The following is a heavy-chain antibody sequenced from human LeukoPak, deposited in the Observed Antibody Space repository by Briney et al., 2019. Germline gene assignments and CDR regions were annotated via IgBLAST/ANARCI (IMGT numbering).Heavy chain of an antibody. CDR2: IYYSGST. D-gene: IGHD2-15*01. V-gene: IGHV4-4*08. CDR1: GVTISSNY. J-gene: IGHJ4*02. Sequence: PSETLSLTCTASGVTISSNYWSWIRQPPGKGLEWIGNIYYSGSTNYNPSVKRRVTISVDTSKNQFTRRLSTVTAADPAVYYCAREGPRGEAARLVFIAYWGEGTPVSASS. CDR3: AREGPRGEAARLVFIAY.